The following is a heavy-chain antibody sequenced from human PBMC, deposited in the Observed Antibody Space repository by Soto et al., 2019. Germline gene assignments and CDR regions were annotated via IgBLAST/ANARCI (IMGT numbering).Heavy chain of an antibody. Sequence: EVQLLQSGGGLVQPGGSLRLSCAASGFTFNNYAMSWVRQAPGKELEWVSAVSATGAGTYYADSVKGRFTISRDNSKNTLYLQMNSLRAEDTAVYYCAKDWVLRLLGDFFFDYWGQGTLVTVSS. CDR3: AKDWVLRLLGDFFFDY. J-gene: IGHJ4*02. CDR2: VSATGAGT. V-gene: IGHV3-23*01. CDR1: GFTFNNYA. D-gene: IGHD2-15*01.